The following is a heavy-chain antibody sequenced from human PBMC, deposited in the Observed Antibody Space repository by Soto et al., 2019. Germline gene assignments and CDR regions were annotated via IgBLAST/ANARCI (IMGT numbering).Heavy chain of an antibody. J-gene: IGHJ4*02. D-gene: IGHD1-1*01. V-gene: IGHV3-30*04. CDR1: GFTFSSYP. CDR3: ARDQLRGSPDCFDY. CDR2: LSFDGKVK. Sequence: GGSLRLSCAASGFTFSSYPMHWLRQTPGKGLEWLTVLSFDGKVKHYADSVEGRFTISRDISKNTLYLQMNSLRGEDTAVYYCARDQLRGSPDCFDYWGQGTPVTVSS.